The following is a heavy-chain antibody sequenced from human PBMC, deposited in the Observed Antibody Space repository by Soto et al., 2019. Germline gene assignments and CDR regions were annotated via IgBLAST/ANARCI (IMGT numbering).Heavy chain of an antibody. CDR3: ARDGGVYDYSPFDY. V-gene: IGHV1-69*12. J-gene: IGHJ4*02. D-gene: IGHD4-4*01. Sequence: QVQLVQSGAELKKLGSSVKVSCKASGGTFSSYAISWVRQAPGQGLEWMGGIIPIFGTANYAQKFQGRVTITADESTSTAYMELSSLRSEDTAVYYCARDGGVYDYSPFDYWGQGTLVTVSS. CDR1: GGTFSSYA. CDR2: IIPIFGTA.